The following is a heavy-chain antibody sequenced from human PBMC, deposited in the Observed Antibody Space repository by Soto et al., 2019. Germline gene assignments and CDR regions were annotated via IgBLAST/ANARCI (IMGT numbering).Heavy chain of an antibody. CDR1: GFTFTTYS. CDR3: AKCMQAYWNYDAHHI. J-gene: IGHJ3*02. V-gene: IGHV3-23*01. D-gene: IGHD1-7*01. Sequence: EVKLLESGGGLVQPGGSLRLSCAASGFTFTTYSMSWVRQAPGKGLEWVAHITATGGTTYYADSVKGRFTISRDTSRNTLYLQMNSLRAEDPALYYCAKCMQAYWNYDAHHIWGQGTMVTVSS. CDR2: ITATGGTT.